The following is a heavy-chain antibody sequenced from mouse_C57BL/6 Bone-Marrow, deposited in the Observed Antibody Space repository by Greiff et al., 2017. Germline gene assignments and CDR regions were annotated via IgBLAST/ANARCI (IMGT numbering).Heavy chain of an antibody. J-gene: IGHJ3*01. V-gene: IGHV5-4*01. CDR1: GFTFSSYA. D-gene: IGHD2-5*01. CDR3: AGDRAIVTPWFAY. CDR2: ISDGGSYT. Sequence: EVQVVESGGGLVKPGGSLQLSCAASGFTFSSYAMSWVRQTPEKRLEWVATISDGGSYTYYPDNVQGRFTISRDNAKNNLYLQMSHLKSEDTAMYYCAGDRAIVTPWFAYWGQGTLVTVSA.